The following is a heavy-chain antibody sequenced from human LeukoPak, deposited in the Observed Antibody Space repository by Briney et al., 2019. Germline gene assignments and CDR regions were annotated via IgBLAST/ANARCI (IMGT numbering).Heavy chain of an antibody. CDR1: GFTFSSYW. CDR3: AREREQWHAFDI. J-gene: IGHJ3*02. V-gene: IGHV3-7*01. CDR2: IKQDGSEK. Sequence: GGSLRLSCAASGFTFSSYWMSWVRQAPGKGLEWVANIKQDGSEKYYVDSVKGRFTISRDNAKNPLYLQMNSLRAEDTAVYFCAREREQWHAFDIWGQGTMVTVSS. D-gene: IGHD6-19*01.